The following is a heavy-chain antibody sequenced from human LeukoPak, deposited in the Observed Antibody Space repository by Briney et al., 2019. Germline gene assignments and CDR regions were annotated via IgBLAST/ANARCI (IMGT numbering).Heavy chain of an antibody. CDR3: VQINFWRAGQKYFDY. CDR1: GGSISSYYW. D-gene: IGHD3-3*01. J-gene: IGHJ4*02. V-gene: IGHV2-5*08. Sequence: TLSLTCTVSGGSISSYYWSWIRQPPGKALEWLALIRWDDDNLYSPSLKSRLTITKDTSKNQVVLTMINIDPVDTATYYCVQINFWRAGQKYFDYWGREPWSPSPQ. CDR2: IRWDDDN.